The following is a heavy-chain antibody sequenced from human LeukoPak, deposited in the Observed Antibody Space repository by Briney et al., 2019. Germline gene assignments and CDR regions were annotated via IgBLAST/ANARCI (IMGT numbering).Heavy chain of an antibody. V-gene: IGHV4-59*01. CDR1: GGSITSYY. Sequence: SETLSLTCTVSGGSITSYYWSWIRQIPGKGLNYIGYIYKTGSTDYNPSLNSRVTISVDTSKNQFSLKLSSVTAADTAVYYCARYSSGEMAFDYWGQGTLVTVSS. D-gene: IGHD5-24*01. CDR3: ARYSSGEMAFDY. CDR2: IYKTGST. J-gene: IGHJ4*02.